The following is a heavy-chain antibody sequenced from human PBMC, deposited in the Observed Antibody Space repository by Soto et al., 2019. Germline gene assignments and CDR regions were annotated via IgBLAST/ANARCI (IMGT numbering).Heavy chain of an antibody. J-gene: IGHJ4*02. D-gene: IGHD3-22*01. Sequence: QIQLVQSGTEVRKPGASAKVSCKTSGYTFTNNDVCWVRQTPGQGLEWMGWISPYSGKTNYARKFKGRVTMTTDTSTSTVYMELTSLTSDDTGVYYCAREGLLLLPDYWGQGTLVTVSS. V-gene: IGHV1-18*01. CDR2: ISPYSGKT. CDR3: AREGLLLLPDY. CDR1: GYTFTNND.